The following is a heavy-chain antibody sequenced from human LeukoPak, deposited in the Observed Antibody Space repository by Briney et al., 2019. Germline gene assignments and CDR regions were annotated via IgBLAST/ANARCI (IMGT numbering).Heavy chain of an antibody. J-gene: IGHJ4*02. CDR3: AREGFGSGTNLEVGYFDY. Sequence: ASVKVSCKASGYTFTNYAMHWVRQAPGQGLEWMGWINTGGDTAYSQRFQGRVTIISDTSASTACMDLSNLRSEDTAVYYCAREGFGSGTNLEVGYFDYWGQGSLVTVSS. CDR2: INTGGDT. V-gene: IGHV1-3*04. D-gene: IGHD3-10*01. CDR1: GYTFTNYA.